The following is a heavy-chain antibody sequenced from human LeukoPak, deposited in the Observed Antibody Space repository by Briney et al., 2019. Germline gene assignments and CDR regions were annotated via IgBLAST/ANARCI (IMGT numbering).Heavy chain of an antibody. CDR1: GFTFSIYD. CDR3: GRDPRGTEY. Sequence: GGSLRLSCAASGFTFSIYDMSWVRQAPGKGLEWVSGVSGSGGSTYYADSVKGRFTISRDNSRNTLYLQMNSLRAEDTAVYYCGRDPRGTEYWGQGTLVTVSS. V-gene: IGHV3-23*01. J-gene: IGHJ4*02. CDR2: VSGSGGST.